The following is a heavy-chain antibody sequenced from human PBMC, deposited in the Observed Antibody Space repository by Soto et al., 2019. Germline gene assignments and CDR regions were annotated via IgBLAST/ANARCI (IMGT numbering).Heavy chain of an antibody. CDR2: ISGSDATI. V-gene: IGHV3-11*01. D-gene: IGHD3-10*01. Sequence: GGSLRLSCAASGFSLRDHYLAWIRQAPGKGLEWVSYISGSDATIYYGDPVKGRFTISRDSSKNSVSLQMNSLRGEDTAVYFCARGHYYGVDVWGQGTSVTVSS. CDR1: GFSLRDHY. J-gene: IGHJ6*02. CDR3: ARGHYYGVDV.